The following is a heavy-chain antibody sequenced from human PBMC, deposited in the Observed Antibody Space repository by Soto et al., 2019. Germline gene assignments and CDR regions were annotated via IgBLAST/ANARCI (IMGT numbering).Heavy chain of an antibody. D-gene: IGHD3-10*01. V-gene: IGHV4-30-4*02. J-gene: IGHJ6*02. CDR1: ADSIGHGNKY. Sequence: PSETLSLTCTVSADSIGHGNKYWSWIRQAPGKRLEWTGYIFSSGTTYYNPSLKSRLTMSLDTSQNQFSLKLNSVTAADTAVYCVARVPSPFEIYYALDVWGQGTAV. CDR2: IFSSGTT. CDR3: ARVPSPFEIYYALDV.